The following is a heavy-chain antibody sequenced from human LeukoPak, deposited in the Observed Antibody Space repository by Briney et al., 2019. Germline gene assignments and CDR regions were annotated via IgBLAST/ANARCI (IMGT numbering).Heavy chain of an antibody. J-gene: IGHJ6*03. CDR1: GFTFSSYA. Sequence: GGSLRLSCAASGFTFSSYAMHWVRQAPGKGLEWVAVISYDGSNKYYADSVKGRFTISRDNSKNTLYLQMNSLRAEDTAVYHCAREGATSWYAYYYYYMDVWGKGTTVTVSS. CDR2: ISYDGSNK. D-gene: IGHD6-13*01. CDR3: AREGATSWYAYYYYYMDV. V-gene: IGHV3-30-3*01.